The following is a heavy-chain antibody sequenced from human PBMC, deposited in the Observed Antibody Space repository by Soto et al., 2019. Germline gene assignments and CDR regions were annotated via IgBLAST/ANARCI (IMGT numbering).Heavy chain of an antibody. V-gene: IGHV1-8*01. CDR3: ARGVSAGVDY. D-gene: IGHD1-26*01. CDR1: GYGFTSLD. CDR2: MQPSTGRT. J-gene: IGHJ4*02. Sequence: ASVKVSCKASGYGFTSLDINWVRQTAGQGLEWMGWMQPSTGRTGYAQKFQGRVTMTRDTSINTAYMELTTLTSDDTAFYYCARGVSAGVDYWGQGTLVTVSS.